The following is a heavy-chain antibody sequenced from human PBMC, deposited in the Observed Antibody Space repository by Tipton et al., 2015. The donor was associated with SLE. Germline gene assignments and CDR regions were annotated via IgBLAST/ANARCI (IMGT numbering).Heavy chain of an antibody. D-gene: IGHD3-22*01. CDR3: ARYFYDSSGVCLFDL. J-gene: IGHJ3*01. CDR1: GGSISSDGYS. V-gene: IGHV4-31*11. CDR2: VFSSGTT. Sequence: TLSLTCAVSGGSISSDGYSWSWIRQHPGKGLEWIGYVFSSGTTYYNPSLQGRLSMSLDTSKNQLSLQLSSVTSADTAVYYCARYFYDSSGVCLFDLWGQGQRSPSLQ.